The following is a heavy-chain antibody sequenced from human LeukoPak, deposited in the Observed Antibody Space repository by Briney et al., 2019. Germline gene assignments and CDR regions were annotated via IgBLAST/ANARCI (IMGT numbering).Heavy chain of an antibody. CDR1: GGTFSSYA. V-gene: IGHV1-69*13. CDR2: IIPIFGTA. D-gene: IGHD2-21*01. J-gene: IGHJ6*03. Sequence: ASVKVSCKASGGTFSSYAISWVRQAPGQGLEWMGGIIPIFGTANYAQKFQGRVTITADESTSTAYMELSSLRSEDTAVYYCARDRDSYCGGDCYSGYYYYYMDVWGKGTTVTVSS. CDR3: ARDRDSYCGGDCYSGYYYYYMDV.